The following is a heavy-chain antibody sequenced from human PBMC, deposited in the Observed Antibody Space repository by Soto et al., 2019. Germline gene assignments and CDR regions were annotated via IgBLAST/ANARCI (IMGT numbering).Heavy chain of an antibody. CDR1: GGSFSGYY. CDR3: ARGYCSSTSCYHQSWYYYYGMDV. V-gene: IGHV4-34*01. D-gene: IGHD2-2*01. Sequence: KPSETLSLTCAVYGGSFSGYYWSWIRQPPGKGLEWIGEINHSGSTNYNPSLKSRVTISVDTSKNQFSLKLSSVTAADTAVYYCARGYCSSTSCYHQSWYYYYGMDVWGQGTTVTVSS. CDR2: INHSGST. J-gene: IGHJ6*02.